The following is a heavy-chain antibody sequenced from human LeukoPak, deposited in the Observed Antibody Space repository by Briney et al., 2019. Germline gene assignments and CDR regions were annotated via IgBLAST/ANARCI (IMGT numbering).Heavy chain of an antibody. CDR3: AREGGSSWYLIPFDY. Sequence: GGSLRLSCAASGFTFSNYGMNWVRQAPGKGLERVSSISSSSSYIYYADSVKGRFTISRDNAKNSLYLQMNSLRAEDTAVYYCAREGGSSWYLIPFDYWGQGTLVTVSS. CDR2: ISSSSSYI. J-gene: IGHJ4*02. V-gene: IGHV3-21*01. CDR1: GFTFSNYG. D-gene: IGHD6-13*01.